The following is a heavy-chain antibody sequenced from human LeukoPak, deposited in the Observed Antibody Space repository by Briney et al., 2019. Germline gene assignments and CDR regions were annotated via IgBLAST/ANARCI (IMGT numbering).Heavy chain of an antibody. V-gene: IGHV1-2*02. J-gene: IGHJ2*01. CDR2: INPKTGGT. D-gene: IGHD3-3*01. CDR3: ARTYYDFWSGNYEGNWYFDL. CDR1: GYTFIDFY. Sequence: ASVKVSCKASGYTFIDFYIHWVRQAPGQGLEWMGWINPKTGGTHYAQKFQGGVTMTRDTSISTAYMELRRLRSDDTAVYYCARTYYDFWSGNYEGNWYFDLWGRGTLVTVSS.